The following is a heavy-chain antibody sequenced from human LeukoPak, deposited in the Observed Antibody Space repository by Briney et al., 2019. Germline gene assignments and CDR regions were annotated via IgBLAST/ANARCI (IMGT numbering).Heavy chain of an antibody. D-gene: IGHD6-19*01. J-gene: IGHJ4*02. CDR3: ARGTPSGWYGAVY. CDR2: MNPNSGDT. V-gene: IGHV1-8*01. Sequence: ASVKVSCKASEYTFTSYDINWVRQASGQGLEWIGWMNPNSGDTGYAQEFQGRVTMTRDTSITTAYMELSSLTSEDTAVYYCARGTPSGWYGAVYWGQGTLVTVSS. CDR1: EYTFTSYD.